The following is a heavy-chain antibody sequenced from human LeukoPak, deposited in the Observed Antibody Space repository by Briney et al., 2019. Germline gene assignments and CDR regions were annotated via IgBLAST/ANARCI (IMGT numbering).Heavy chain of an antibody. CDR3: ARSDGYLEWLFIFDY. J-gene: IGHJ4*02. Sequence: SETLSLTCTVSGGSISSSSYYWSWIRQPPGKGLEWIAYIHYSGSTNYNPSLKSRVTISVDTSKNQFSLKLSSVTAADTAVYYCARSDGYLEWLFIFDYWGQGTLVTVSS. CDR2: IHYSGST. CDR1: GGSISSSSYY. V-gene: IGHV4-61*01. D-gene: IGHD3-3*01.